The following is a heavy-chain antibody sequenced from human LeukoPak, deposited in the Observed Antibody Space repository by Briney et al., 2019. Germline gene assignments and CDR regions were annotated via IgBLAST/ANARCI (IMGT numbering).Heavy chain of an antibody. CDR1: GFTFSSYS. V-gene: IGHV3-21*01. J-gene: IGHJ4*02. D-gene: IGHD3-16*01. CDR2: ISSSSSYI. Sequence: PGGSLRLSCAASGFTFSSYSMNWVHQAPGKGLEWVSSISSSSSYIYYADSVKGRFTISRDNAKNSLYLQMNSLRAEDTAAYYCASEFLGDGDQPLLWGQGTLVTVSS. CDR3: ASEFLGDGDQPLL.